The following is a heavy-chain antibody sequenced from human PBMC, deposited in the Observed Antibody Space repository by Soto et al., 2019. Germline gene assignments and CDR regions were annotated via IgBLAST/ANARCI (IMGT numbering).Heavy chain of an antibody. CDR1: GYSFTSYW. D-gene: IGHD2-15*01. CDR2: IYPGDSDT. CDR3: ARLSVVVVAATPNYYGMDV. V-gene: IGHV5-51*01. J-gene: IGHJ6*02. Sequence: GESLRISCKGSGYSFTSYWIGWVRQMPGKGLEWMGVIYPGDSDTRYSPSFQGQVTISADKSISTAYLQWSSLKASDTAMYYCARLSVVVVAATPNYYGMDVWGQGTAVTV.